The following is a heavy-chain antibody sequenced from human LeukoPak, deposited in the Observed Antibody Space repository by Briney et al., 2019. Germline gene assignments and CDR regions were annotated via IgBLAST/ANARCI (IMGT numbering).Heavy chain of an antibody. D-gene: IGHD6-13*01. Sequence: SETLSLTCTVSGGSVNSVSNYWSWIRQPPGRGLEWIGYIYYSGNTNYNPSLKSRVTMSVDTSKNQFSLKLSSVTAADTAVYYCARDHEQQLAPWGRGTLVTVSS. CDR2: IYYSGNT. CDR1: GGSVNSVSNY. CDR3: ARDHEQQLAP. V-gene: IGHV4-61*01. J-gene: IGHJ5*02.